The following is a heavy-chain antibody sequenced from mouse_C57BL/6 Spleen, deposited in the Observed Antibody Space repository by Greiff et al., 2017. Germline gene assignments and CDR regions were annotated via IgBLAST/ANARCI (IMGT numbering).Heavy chain of an antibody. D-gene: IGHD2-1*01. V-gene: IGHV1-55*01. Sequence: QVQLQQPGAELVKPGASVKMSCKASGYTFTSYWITWVKQRPGQGLEWIGDIYPGRGSTNYNEKFKSKATLTVDTSSSTAYMQLSSLTSEDSAVIYCARFHYGNYKNYYAMDYWGQGTSVTVSS. CDR1: GYTFTSYW. J-gene: IGHJ4*01. CDR2: IYPGRGST. CDR3: ARFHYGNYKNYYAMDY.